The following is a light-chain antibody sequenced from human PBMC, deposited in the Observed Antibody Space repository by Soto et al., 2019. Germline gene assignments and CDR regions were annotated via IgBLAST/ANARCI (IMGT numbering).Light chain of an antibody. CDR3: SSYTSSSTYVV. CDR1: SSDVGGYNY. Sequence: QSALTQPASVSGSPGQWITISCTGTSSDVGGYNYVSWYQQHPGKAPKLMIYDVSNRPSGVSNRFSGSKSGNTASLTSSGLQAEDEADYYCSSYTSSSTYVVFGGGTKLTVL. J-gene: IGLJ2*01. CDR2: DVS. V-gene: IGLV2-14*01.